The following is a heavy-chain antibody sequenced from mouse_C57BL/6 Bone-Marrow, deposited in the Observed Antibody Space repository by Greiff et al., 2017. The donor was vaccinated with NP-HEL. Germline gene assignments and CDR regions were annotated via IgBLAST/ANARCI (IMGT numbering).Heavy chain of an antibody. D-gene: IGHD2-3*01. CDR1: GFTFSDYY. Sequence: EVQGVESGGGLVQPGGSLKLSCAASGFTFSDYYMYWVRQTPEKRLEWVAYISNGGGSTYYPDTVKGRFTISRDNAKNTLYLQMSRLKSEDTAMYYCARMVTTSLYAMDYWGQGTSVTVSS. CDR2: ISNGGGST. V-gene: IGHV5-12*01. J-gene: IGHJ4*01. CDR3: ARMVTTSLYAMDY.